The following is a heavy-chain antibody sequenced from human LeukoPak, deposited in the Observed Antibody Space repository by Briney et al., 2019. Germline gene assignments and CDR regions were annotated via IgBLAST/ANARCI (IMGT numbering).Heavy chain of an antibody. V-gene: IGHV2-5*02. Sequence: SGPTLVQPTQTLTLTCTFSGFSLSTRGVGVGWIRQPPGKALEWLALIFWDDDKRYSPSLRSRLTITKDTSKNQVVLTLTNMDPVDTATCYCAHLQVAWGFDYWGQGALVTVSS. J-gene: IGHJ4*02. CDR3: AHLQVAWGFDY. CDR1: GFSLSTRGVG. CDR2: IFWDDDK. D-gene: IGHD7-27*01.